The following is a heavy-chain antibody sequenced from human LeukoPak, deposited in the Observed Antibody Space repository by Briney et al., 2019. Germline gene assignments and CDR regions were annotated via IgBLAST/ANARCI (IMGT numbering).Heavy chain of an antibody. CDR1: GYSFTSYW. Sequence: GESLKISCKGSGYSFTSYWIGWVRQMPGKGLEWMGIIYPGGSDTRYSPSFQGQVTISADKPISTAYLQWSSLKASDTAMYYCARNGVGATTEFDYWGQGTLVTVSS. CDR2: IYPGGSDT. CDR3: ARNGVGATTEFDY. V-gene: IGHV5-51*01. J-gene: IGHJ4*02. D-gene: IGHD1-26*01.